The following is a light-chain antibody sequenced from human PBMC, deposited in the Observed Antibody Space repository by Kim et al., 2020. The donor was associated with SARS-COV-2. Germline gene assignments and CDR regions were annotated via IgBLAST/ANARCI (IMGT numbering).Light chain of an antibody. CDR2: GKN. V-gene: IGLV3-19*01. CDR3: NPRDSSTNPVENV. J-gene: IGLJ1*01. Sequence: SSELTQDPAVSVALGQTVRITCQGDSLRSHYATWYQQKPGQAPLLVIHGKNNRPSGIPDRFSGSRSGNTASLTITGAQAEDEADYYCNPRDSSTNPVENVFGTGTKVTVL. CDR1: SLRSHY.